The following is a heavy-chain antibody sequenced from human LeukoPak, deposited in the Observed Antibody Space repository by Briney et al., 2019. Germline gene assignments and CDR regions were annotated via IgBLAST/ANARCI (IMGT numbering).Heavy chain of an antibody. CDR1: GGSISSGGYY. Sequence: SETLSLTCTVSGGSISSGGYYWSWIRQHPGKGLEWIGYIYYSGSTYYNPSLKSRVTISVDTSKNQFSLKLSSVTAADTAVYYCARGSFGVVRSPAFDIWGQGTMVTVSS. CDR2: IYYSGST. V-gene: IGHV4-61*08. D-gene: IGHD3-3*01. CDR3: ARGSFGVVRSPAFDI. J-gene: IGHJ3*02.